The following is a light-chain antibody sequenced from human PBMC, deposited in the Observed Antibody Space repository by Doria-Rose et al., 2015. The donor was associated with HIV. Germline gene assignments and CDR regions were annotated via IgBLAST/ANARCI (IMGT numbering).Light chain of an antibody. J-gene: IGKJ3*01. CDR2: WAS. V-gene: IGKV4-1*01. CDR3: QQYYDTPS. Sequence: DIRMTQSPESLGMSLGERATLNCKSNQGLLYTSTHYLAWYQQKPGQPPKLLIYWASTRQSGVPARFSGSGSGTDFTLTISSLEAEDVAVYYCQQYYDTPSFGPGTTVDIK. CDR1: QGLLYTSTHY.